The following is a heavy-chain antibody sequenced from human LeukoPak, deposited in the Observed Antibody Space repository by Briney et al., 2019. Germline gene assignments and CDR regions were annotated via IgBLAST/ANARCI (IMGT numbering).Heavy chain of an antibody. V-gene: IGHV3-21*01. J-gene: IGHJ6*02. CDR3: ARGRAALARMGGMDV. CDR1: GFTFSTYD. D-gene: IGHD5-12*01. CDR2: ISRSSSHI. Sequence: GGSLRLSCAASGFTFSTYDMNWVRQAPGKGLEWVSYISRSSSHIYYADSMKGRLTISRDNAKSSLYLQMDSLRDEDTAIYYCARGRAALARMGGMDVWGQGTTVTVFS.